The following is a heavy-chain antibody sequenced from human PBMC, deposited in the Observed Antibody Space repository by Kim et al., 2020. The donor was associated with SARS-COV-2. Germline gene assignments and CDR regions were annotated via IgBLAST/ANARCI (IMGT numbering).Heavy chain of an antibody. Sequence: TDYPGSVKGRFTISRENAKNSLYLQMNSLRAGDTAVYYCARDRGGGEFDYWGQGTLVTVSS. V-gene: IGHV3-13*01. CDR3: ARDRGGGEFDY. CDR2: T. D-gene: IGHD2-15*01. J-gene: IGHJ4*02.